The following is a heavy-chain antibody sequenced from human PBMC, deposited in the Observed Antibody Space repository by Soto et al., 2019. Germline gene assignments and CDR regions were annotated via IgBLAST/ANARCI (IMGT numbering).Heavy chain of an antibody. D-gene: IGHD2-21*01. CDR2: INPNSGGA. V-gene: IGHV1-2*02. J-gene: IGHJ6*04. CDR3: ARGMNWVVQVAGKPYYYYGMDF. CDR1: GYTFIAYY. Sequence: ASVKVSCKTSGYTFIAYYIHWVRQAPGQGLEWMGWINPNSGGAKYAQKVQGSVTLTRDTSITTAYTELSRLTYDDTAAYYCARGMNWVVQVAGKPYYYYGMDFFGKGPTVTVSS.